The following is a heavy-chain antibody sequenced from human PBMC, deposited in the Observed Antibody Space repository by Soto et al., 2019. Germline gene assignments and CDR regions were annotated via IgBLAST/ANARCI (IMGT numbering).Heavy chain of an antibody. D-gene: IGHD2-8*01. CDR1: GFTFSGYS. V-gene: IGHV3-21*01. Sequence: EVQLVESGGGLVKPGGSLRLSCVASGFTFSGYSINWVRQAPGKGLEWVSYISGPSIYIYYADSVKGRFTISRDNAKSAVYLQMNSLRAEDTAVYYCARGFRNGFTVWGQGTTGSGSS. CDR2: ISGPSIYI. CDR3: ARGFRNGFTV. J-gene: IGHJ6*02.